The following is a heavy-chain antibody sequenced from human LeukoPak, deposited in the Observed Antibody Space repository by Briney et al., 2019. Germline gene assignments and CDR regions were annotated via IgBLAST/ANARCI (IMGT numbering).Heavy chain of an antibody. CDR2: FNHSGST. CDR3: ARCLPYCSSTSCYPYYYYYYMDV. CDR1: GGSFSGYY. V-gene: IGHV4-34*01. Sequence: PSETLSLTCTVYGGSFSGYYWSWVRQPPGKGLEWIGEFNHSGSTNYNPPLKSRVTISVDTSKNQFSLKLSSVTDAHTAVHYCARCLPYCSSTSCYPYYYYYYMDVWGKGTTVTVSS. J-gene: IGHJ6*03. D-gene: IGHD2-2*01.